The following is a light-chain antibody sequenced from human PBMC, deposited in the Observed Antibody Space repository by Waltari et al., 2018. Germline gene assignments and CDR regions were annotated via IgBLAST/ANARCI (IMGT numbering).Light chain of an antibody. CDR1: QKLLYTSNKNY. CDR3: QQCYVNPIT. V-gene: IGKV4-1*01. J-gene: IGKJ5*01. CDR2: WAS. Sequence: DIVMTQSPDSLAVSLGGLASIHCKSPQKLLYTSNKNYLSWYQQKPGQPPRLLIYWASARQSGVPDRFSGSGSGTDFTLTISSVQAEDVAVYYCQQCYVNPITFGQGTRLEIK.